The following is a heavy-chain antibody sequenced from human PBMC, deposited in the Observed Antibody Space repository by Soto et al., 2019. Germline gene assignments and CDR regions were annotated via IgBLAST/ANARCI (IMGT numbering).Heavy chain of an antibody. D-gene: IGHD3-10*01. Sequence: VQLVESGGGVVQPGRSLRLSCAASGFTFSSYAMHWVRQAPGKGLEWVAVISYDGSNKYYADSVKGRFTISRDNSKNTLYLQMNSLRAEDTAVYYCARVGGGSMVHHHFHWGQGTLVTVSS. CDR3: ARVGGGSMVHHHFH. V-gene: IGHV3-30-3*01. J-gene: IGHJ4*02. CDR2: ISYDGSNK. CDR1: GFTFSSYA.